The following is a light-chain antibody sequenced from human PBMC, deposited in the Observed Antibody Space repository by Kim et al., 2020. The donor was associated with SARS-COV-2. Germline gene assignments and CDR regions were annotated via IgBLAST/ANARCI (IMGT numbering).Light chain of an antibody. CDR1: QSVSSS. CDR2: DAS. J-gene: IGKJ4*01. CDR3: QQRSNWPLT. V-gene: IGKV3-11*01. Sequence: LSPGERATLSGRASQSVSSSLAWYQQKPGQAPRLLMYDASNRATGIPARFSGSGSGTDFTLTISSLEPEDFAVYYCQQRSNWPLTFGGGTKVDIK.